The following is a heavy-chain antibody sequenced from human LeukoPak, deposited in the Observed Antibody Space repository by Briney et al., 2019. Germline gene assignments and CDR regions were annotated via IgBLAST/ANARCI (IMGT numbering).Heavy chain of an antibody. D-gene: IGHD4-17*01. CDR1: GFTFSSYN. Sequence: KSGGSLRLSCAVSGFTFSSYNMNWVRQAPGKGLEWVSSITSSSRYIYYADSVKGRFTISRDNAKSSLYLQMNSLRAEDTAVYYCARATVTTFDYYYYYMDVWGKGTTVTVSS. CDR2: ITSSSRYI. V-gene: IGHV3-21*01. CDR3: ARATVTTFDYYYYYMDV. J-gene: IGHJ6*03.